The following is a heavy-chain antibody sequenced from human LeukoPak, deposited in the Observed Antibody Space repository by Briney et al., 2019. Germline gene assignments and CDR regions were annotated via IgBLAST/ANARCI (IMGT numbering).Heavy chain of an antibody. V-gene: IGHV4-34*01. D-gene: IGHD1-26*01. Sequence: SETLSLTCAVYGGSFSGYYWSWIRQPPGKGLEWIGEINHSGSTNYNPSLKSRVTISVDTSKNQFSLKLSSVTAADTAVYYCAREVGATPDFDYWGQGTLVTVSS. CDR3: AREVGATPDFDY. CDR1: GGSFSGYY. J-gene: IGHJ4*02. CDR2: INHSGST.